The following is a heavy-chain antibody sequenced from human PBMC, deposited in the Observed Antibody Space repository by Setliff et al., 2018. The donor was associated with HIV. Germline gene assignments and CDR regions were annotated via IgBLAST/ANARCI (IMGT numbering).Heavy chain of an antibody. CDR2: IYNSAST. J-gene: IGHJ3*02. CDR3: ARFPLLHKNAFDI. V-gene: IGHV4-59*01. D-gene: IGHD2-15*01. Sequence: SETLSLTCTVSGGSISTSYWNWIRQPPGKGLEWIGYIYNSASTSYNPSLKSRVTISVDTSRNQFSLNLSSVTAADTAVYYCARFPLLHKNAFDIWGQGTMVTVS. CDR1: GGSISTSY.